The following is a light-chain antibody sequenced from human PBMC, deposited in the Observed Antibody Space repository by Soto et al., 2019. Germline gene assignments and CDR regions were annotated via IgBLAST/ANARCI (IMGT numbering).Light chain of an antibody. Sequence: DIQMTQSPSSLSASVGDRVTITCRASQSISNYLNWYQQKPGKASKLLIYDASSLQSGVPSRFSGSGSGTDFTLTISSLQPEDFATYSCQQSYTTVFTFGPGTNVDS. CDR2: DAS. J-gene: IGKJ3*01. V-gene: IGKV1-39*01. CDR3: QQSYTTVFT. CDR1: QSISNY.